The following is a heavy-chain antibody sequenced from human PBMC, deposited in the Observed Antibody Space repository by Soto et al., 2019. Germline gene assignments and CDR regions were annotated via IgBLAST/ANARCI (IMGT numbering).Heavy chain of an antibody. V-gene: IGHV4-34*01. CDR2: INHSGST. CDR1: GGSFSGYY. CDR3: ARGPYSSSWYLGGADYYYGMDV. J-gene: IGHJ6*02. Sequence: SETLSLTCAVYGGSFSGYYWSWIRQPPGKGLEWIGEINHSGSTNYNPSLKSRVTISVDTSKNQFSLKLSSVTAADTAVYYCARGPYSSSWYLGGADYYYGMDVWGQGTTVT. D-gene: IGHD6-13*01.